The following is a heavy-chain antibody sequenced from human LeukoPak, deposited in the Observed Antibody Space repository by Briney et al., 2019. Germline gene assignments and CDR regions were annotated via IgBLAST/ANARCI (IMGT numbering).Heavy chain of an antibody. CDR1: GFTFSSYS. Sequence: PGGSLRLSCAASGFTFSSYSMNWVRQAPGKGLEWVSYISSSSTIYYADSVKGRFTISRDNAKNSLYLQMNSLRAEDTAVYYCARLRKDAFDIWGQGTMVTVSS. CDR2: ISSSSTI. D-gene: IGHD4-17*01. V-gene: IGHV3-48*01. J-gene: IGHJ3*02. CDR3: ARLRKDAFDI.